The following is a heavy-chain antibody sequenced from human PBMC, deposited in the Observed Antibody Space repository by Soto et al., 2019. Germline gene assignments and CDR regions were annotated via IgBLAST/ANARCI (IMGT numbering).Heavy chain of an antibody. CDR2: IIPILGIA. D-gene: IGHD3-9*01. CDR1: GGTFSSYT. Sequence: ASVKVSCKASGGTFSSYTISWVRQAPGQGLEWMGRIIPILGIANYAQKFQGRVTITADKSTSTAYMELSSLRSEDTAVYYCAREGDASGDDILTALDPWGQGTLVTVSS. V-gene: IGHV1-69*04. CDR3: AREGDASGDDILTALDP. J-gene: IGHJ5*02.